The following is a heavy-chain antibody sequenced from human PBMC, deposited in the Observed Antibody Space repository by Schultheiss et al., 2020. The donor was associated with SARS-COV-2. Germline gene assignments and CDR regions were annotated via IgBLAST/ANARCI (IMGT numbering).Heavy chain of an antibody. Sequence: SVKVSCTASGYTFSTYGITWVRQAPGQGLEWIGWISGYNSNTNYAQKFQGRVSMTTDTFTNTAYMELRSLRSDDAAVYYCARGDYPPRVWGQGTTVTVSS. CDR1: GYTFSTYG. J-gene: IGHJ6*02. D-gene: IGHD4-17*01. CDR3: ARGDYPPRV. CDR2: ISGYNSNT. V-gene: IGHV1-18*01.